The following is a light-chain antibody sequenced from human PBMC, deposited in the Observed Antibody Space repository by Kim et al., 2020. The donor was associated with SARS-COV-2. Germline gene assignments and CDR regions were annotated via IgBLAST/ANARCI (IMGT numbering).Light chain of an antibody. CDR3: AAWDDSLNYV. Sequence: PRQRVTSSCSGSSSNIGSNTVNWYQQPPGTAPKLLIYSNNQRPSGVPDRFSGSKSGTSASLAISGLQSEDEADYYCAAWDDSLNYVFGTGTKVTVL. CDR1: SSNIGSNT. J-gene: IGLJ1*01. V-gene: IGLV1-44*01. CDR2: SNN.